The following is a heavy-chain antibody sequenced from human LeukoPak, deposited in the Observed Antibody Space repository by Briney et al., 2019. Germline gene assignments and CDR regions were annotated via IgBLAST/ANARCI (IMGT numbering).Heavy chain of an antibody. CDR1: GGTFSSYA. CDR2: IIPIFGTA. CDR3: ARCVVEDAFDI. D-gene: IGHD2-15*01. J-gene: IGHJ3*02. Sequence: SVKVSCKASGGTFSSYAISWVRQAPGQGLEWMGGIIPIFGTANYAQKLQGRVTINADESTSTAYMELSSLRSEDTAVYYCARCVVEDAFDIWGQGTMVTVSS. V-gene: IGHV1-69*13.